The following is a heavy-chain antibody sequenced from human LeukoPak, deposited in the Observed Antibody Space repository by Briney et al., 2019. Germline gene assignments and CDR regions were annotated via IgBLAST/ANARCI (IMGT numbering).Heavy chain of an antibody. CDR2: ISSSSSYI. J-gene: IGHJ4*02. Sequence: GGSLRLSCAASGFTFSSYSMNWVRQAPGKGLEWVSSISSSSSYIYYADSVKGRFTISRGNAKNSLYLQMNSLRAEDTAVYYCARDLYYDYVWGSYRRPFDYWGQGTLVTVSS. CDR3: ARDLYYDYVWGSYRRPFDY. V-gene: IGHV3-21*01. D-gene: IGHD3-16*02. CDR1: GFTFSSYS.